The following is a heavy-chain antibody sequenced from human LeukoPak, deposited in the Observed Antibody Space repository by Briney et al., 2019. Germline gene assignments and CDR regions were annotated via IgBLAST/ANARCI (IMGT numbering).Heavy chain of an antibody. V-gene: IGHV3-21*01. CDR3: GRDEQWLVRGDYYYYGMDV. CDR2: ISSSSSYI. CDR1: GFTFSSYG. Sequence: GGSLRLSCAASGFTFSSYGMHWVRQAPGKGLEWVSSISSSSSYIYYADSVKGRFTISRDNAKNSLYLQMNSLRAEDTAVYYCGRDEQWLVRGDYYYYGMDVWGQGTTVTVSS. D-gene: IGHD6-19*01. J-gene: IGHJ6*02.